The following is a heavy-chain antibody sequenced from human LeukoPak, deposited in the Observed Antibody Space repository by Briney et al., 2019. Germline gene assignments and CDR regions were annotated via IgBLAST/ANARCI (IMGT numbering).Heavy chain of an antibody. J-gene: IGHJ4*02. CDR2: IDWDDDR. V-gene: IGHV2-70*11. CDR1: GFSLSTSGMC. CDR3: ARMRYCSSTSCYYFDY. D-gene: IGHD2-2*01. Sequence: SGPALVKPTQTLTLTCTFSGFSLSTSGMCVSWIRQPPGKALEWLARIDWDDDRYYNTSLKTRLTISKDTSKNQVVLTMTNMDPVDTATYYCARMRYCSSTSCYYFDYWGQGTLVTVSS.